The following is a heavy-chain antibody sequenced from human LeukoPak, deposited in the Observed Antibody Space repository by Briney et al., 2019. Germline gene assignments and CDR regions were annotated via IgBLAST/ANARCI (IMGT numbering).Heavy chain of an antibody. J-gene: IGHJ4*02. CDR1: GGTFSSYA. V-gene: IGHV1-69*05. CDR2: IIPIFGTA. CDR3: ARGDYGTLYGDYAQDY. D-gene: IGHD4-17*01. Sequence: SVKVSCKASGGTFSSYAISWVRKAPGQGLEWMGRIIPIFGTANYAQKFQGRVAITTDESTSTAYMELSSLRSEDTAVYYCARGDYGTLYGDYAQDYWGQGTLVTVSS.